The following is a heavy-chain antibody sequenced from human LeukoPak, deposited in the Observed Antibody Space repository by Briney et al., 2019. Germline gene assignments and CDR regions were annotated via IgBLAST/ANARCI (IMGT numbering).Heavy chain of an antibody. V-gene: IGHV5-51*01. D-gene: IGHD3-3*01. CDR3: ASTADYDFWSGPVAFDI. Sequence: GESLKIFCRGSGYRFNSHWLGWVRQMPGKGVEWMGNIYSGDSDPRYSPSFQGQVTISADNSNSTAYLQWTSGKASDTAMYYCASTADYDFWSGPVAFDIWGQGTMVTVSS. CDR1: GYRFNSHW. J-gene: IGHJ3*02. CDR2: IYSGDSDP.